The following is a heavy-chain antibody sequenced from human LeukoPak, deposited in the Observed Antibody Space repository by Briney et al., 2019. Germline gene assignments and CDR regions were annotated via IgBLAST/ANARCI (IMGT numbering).Heavy chain of an antibody. CDR3: ARRAYYDTSAPHYDF. V-gene: IGHV5-51*01. CDR2: INPVDYKY. D-gene: IGHD3-22*01. Sequence: GESLKISCKGSGYSFSSYWIAWVRQIPGKGLEGMGLINPVDYKYRYSPFFQGQVAISADKSITTAYLQWSSLKASDTAIYYCARRAYYDTSAPHYDFWGQGTPVTVSS. J-gene: IGHJ4*02. CDR1: GYSFSSYW.